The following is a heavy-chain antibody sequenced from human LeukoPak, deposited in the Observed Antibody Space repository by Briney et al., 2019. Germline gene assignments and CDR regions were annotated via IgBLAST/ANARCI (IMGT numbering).Heavy chain of an antibody. V-gene: IGHV4-38-2*01. CDR3: ARASRYCSSTSCYADY. J-gene: IGHJ4*02. Sequence: SETLSLTCAVYGGSFSGYYWGWIRQPPGKWLEWIGSIYHSGSTYYNPSLKSRVTISVDTSKNQFSLKLSSVTAADTAVYYCARASRYCSSTSCYADYWGQGTLVTVSS. CDR1: GGSFSGYY. CDR2: IYHSGST. D-gene: IGHD2-2*01.